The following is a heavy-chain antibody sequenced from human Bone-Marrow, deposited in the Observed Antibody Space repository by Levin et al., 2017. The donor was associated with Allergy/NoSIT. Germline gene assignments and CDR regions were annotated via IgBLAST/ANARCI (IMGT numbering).Heavy chain of an antibody. CDR2: ISGSGGGT. V-gene: IGHV3-23*01. CDR3: AKPLSSIAVALYFGMDV. J-gene: IGHJ6*02. D-gene: IGHD6-13*01. Sequence: PGGSLRLSCAASGFTFSTSAMNWVRQAPGKGLEWVSAISGSGGGTFYADSVKGRFTISRDNSKNTVSLQMESLRAEDTAVYYCAKPLSSIAVALYFGMDVWGQGTTVTVSS. CDR1: GFTFSTSA.